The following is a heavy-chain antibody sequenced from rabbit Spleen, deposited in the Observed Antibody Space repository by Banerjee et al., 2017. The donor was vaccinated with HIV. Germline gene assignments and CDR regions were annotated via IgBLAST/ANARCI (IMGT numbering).Heavy chain of an antibody. Sequence: QEQVEESGGGLVKPEGSLTLTCKASGFSFSRGYDMCWVRQAPGKGLEWIGCIYTGNGKTYYASWAKGRFTISKSSSTTVTLQMTSLTAADTATYFCARGSATMTMVITGYYLGLWGPGTLVTVS. V-gene: IGHV1S45*01. CDR3: ARGSATMTMVITGYYLGL. CDR2: IYTGNGKT. D-gene: IGHD2-1*01. J-gene: IGHJ4*01. CDR1: GFSFSRGYD.